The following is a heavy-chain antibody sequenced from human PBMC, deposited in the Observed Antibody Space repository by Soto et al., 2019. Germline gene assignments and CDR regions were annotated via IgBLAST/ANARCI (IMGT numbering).Heavy chain of an antibody. CDR2: INPSGTDI. CDR1: GFTFGAYS. D-gene: IGHD7-27*01. V-gene: IGHV3-21*01. CDR3: ARDCLTGDPREAFDC. J-gene: IGHJ4*02. Sequence: EVQLVESGGGLVNPGESLRLSCAASGFTFGAYSLSWVRQAPGKGLEWVSSINPSGTDIHYADSVEGRFTISRDNARSSLYLQMISLRVVDTAVYYCARDCLTGDPREAFDCWGQGTLVTVSS.